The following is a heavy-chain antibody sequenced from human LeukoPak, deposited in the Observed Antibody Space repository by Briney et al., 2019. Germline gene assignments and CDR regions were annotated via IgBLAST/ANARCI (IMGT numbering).Heavy chain of an antibody. CDR3: GRDSWFDP. CDR1: GFTFSDYD. V-gene: IGHV3-69-1*01. Sequence: GGSLRLSCATSGFTFSDYDFNWVRQAPGKGLEWVSYIGNSGSRNYADSVKGRFTISRDIAENSVYLQMNSLRAEDTAVYYCGRDSWFDPWGQGSLVTVSS. J-gene: IGHJ5*02. CDR2: IGNSGSR.